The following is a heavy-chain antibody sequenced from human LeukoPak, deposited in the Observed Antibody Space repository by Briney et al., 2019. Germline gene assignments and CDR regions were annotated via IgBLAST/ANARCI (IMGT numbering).Heavy chain of an antibody. CDR1: GGSISSSNW. Sequence: SETLSLTCAVSGGSISSSNWWSWVRQPPGKGLEWIGEIYHSGSTNYNPSLKSRVTISVDKSKNQFSLKLSSVTAADTAVYSFPRPPMGPPRSRSSFAYWGQEPRFPVPS. CDR2: IYHSGST. J-gene: IGHJ4*02. CDR3: PRPPMGPPRSRSSFAY. D-gene: IGHD3-10*01. V-gene: IGHV4-4*02.